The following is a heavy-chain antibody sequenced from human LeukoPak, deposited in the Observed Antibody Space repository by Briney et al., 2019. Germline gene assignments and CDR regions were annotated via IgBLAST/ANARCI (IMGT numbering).Heavy chain of an antibody. J-gene: IGHJ3*02. CDR1: GGSISETTYY. D-gene: IGHD2-21*02. Sequence: SETLFLTCSVSGGSISETTYYWGWIRQPPGKGLEWIGSIFYSGTTYYNPSLKSRVTISVDTSNNQFSLKLSSVTAADTAVYFCARHVTSFHIWGQGTMVTVSS. CDR2: IFYSGTT. CDR3: ARHVTSFHI. V-gene: IGHV4-39*01.